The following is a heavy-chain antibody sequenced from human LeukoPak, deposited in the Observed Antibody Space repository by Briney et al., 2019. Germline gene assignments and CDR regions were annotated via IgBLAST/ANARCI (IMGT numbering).Heavy chain of an antibody. V-gene: IGHV1-46*01. J-gene: IGHJ4*02. CDR1: GYTFTSYY. D-gene: IGHD5-24*01. Sequence: GASVKVSCKASGYTFTSYYMHWVRQAPGQGLEWMGIINPSGGSTSYAQKFQGRVTMTRDTSTSTVYIELSSLRSEDTAVYYCARRGGGYNLDYWGQGTLVTVSS. CDR2: INPSGGST. CDR3: ARRGGGYNLDY.